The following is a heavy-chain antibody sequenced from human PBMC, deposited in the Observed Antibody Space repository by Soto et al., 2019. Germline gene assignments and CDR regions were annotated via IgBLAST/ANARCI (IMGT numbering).Heavy chain of an antibody. CDR1: GFTVSSNY. Sequence: GGSLRLSCAASGFTVSSNYMSWVRQAPGKGLEWVSVIYSGGSTYYADSVKSRFTISRDNSKNTLYLQMNSLRAEDTAVYYCARVPSVQWAYFDYWGQGTLVTVSS. J-gene: IGHJ4*02. V-gene: IGHV3-66*01. D-gene: IGHD2-8*01. CDR2: IYSGGST. CDR3: ARVPSVQWAYFDY.